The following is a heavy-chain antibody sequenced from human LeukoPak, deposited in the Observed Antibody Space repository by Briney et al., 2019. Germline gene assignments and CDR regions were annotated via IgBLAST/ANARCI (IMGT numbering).Heavy chain of an antibody. CDR2: ISVNGGTT. J-gene: IGHJ4*02. Sequence: GGSLRLSCAASGFTFSSYAMTWVRQAPGKGLEWVSSISVNGGTTYYADSVKGRFTISRDSSKNTLYLQMNSLRAEDTAVYYCVKGGGNVRRYFEYWGQETLVTVSS. V-gene: IGHV3-23*01. CDR3: VKGGGNVRRYFEY. D-gene: IGHD4-23*01. CDR1: GFTFSSYA.